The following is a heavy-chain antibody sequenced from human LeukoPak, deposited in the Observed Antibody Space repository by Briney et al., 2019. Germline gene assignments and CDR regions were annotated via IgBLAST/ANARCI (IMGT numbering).Heavy chain of an antibody. CDR2: MNPNSGNT. V-gene: IGHV1-8*03. D-gene: IGHD3-10*01. Sequence: ASVKVSCKASGYTFTSYDINWVRQATGQGLEWMGWMNPNSGNTGYAQKFQGRVTITRNTSISTAYMELSSLRSEYTAVYYCARGRRYYGSGRLEWGYWGQGTLVTVSS. CDR3: ARGRRYYGSGRLEWGY. J-gene: IGHJ4*02. CDR1: GYTFTSYD.